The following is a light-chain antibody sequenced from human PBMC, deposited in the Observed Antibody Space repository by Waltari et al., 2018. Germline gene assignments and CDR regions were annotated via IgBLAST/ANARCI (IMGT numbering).Light chain of an antibody. CDR1: QSVLYSSNTKKY. CDR2: WAS. J-gene: IGKJ2*01. CDR3: QHYYNKPRT. V-gene: IGKV4-1*01. Sequence: DIVMTQYTDSLAVSLGERATINCKFSQSVLYSSNTKKYLAWYQQKPGQPPKLLISWASNRKSGVPDRFSGRWCGTDFALAISSLQAGDVAVYYCQHYYNKPRTFGQGTKVEIK.